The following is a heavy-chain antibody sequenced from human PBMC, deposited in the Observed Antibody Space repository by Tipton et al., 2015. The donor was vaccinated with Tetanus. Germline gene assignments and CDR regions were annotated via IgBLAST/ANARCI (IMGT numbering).Heavy chain of an antibody. D-gene: IGHD4-17*01. Sequence: SLRLSCAASGFTFSTFGVHWVRQAPGKGLEWVAVISNDGSNKYYADSVKGRLTISRDNSKDTLYLQMNSLRVDDTAVYFCARVIRRSMIGYGVFDSWGQGTLVAVSP. CDR1: GFTFSTFG. CDR3: ARVIRRSMIGYGVFDS. CDR2: ISNDGSNK. J-gene: IGHJ4*02. V-gene: IGHV3-30*03.